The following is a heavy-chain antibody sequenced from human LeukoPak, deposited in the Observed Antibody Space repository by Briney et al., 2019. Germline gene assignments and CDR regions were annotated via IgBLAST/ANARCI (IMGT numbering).Heavy chain of an antibody. V-gene: IGHV4-30-2*01. CDR2: IYHSGST. Sequence: SETLSLTCAVSGGSISSGGYSWSWIRQPPGKGLEWIGYIYHSGSTYYNPSLKSRVTISVDRSKNQFSLKLSSVTAADTAVYYCARTYSGSYYSLAFDIWGQGTMVTASS. CDR3: ARTYSGSYYSLAFDI. D-gene: IGHD1-26*01. J-gene: IGHJ3*02. CDR1: GGSISSGGYS.